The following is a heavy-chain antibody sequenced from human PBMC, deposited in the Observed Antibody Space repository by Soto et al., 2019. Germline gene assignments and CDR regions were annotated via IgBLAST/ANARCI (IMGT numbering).Heavy chain of an antibody. V-gene: IGHV3-7*01. CDR2: IKEDGSEK. CDR1: GFTFSSYW. CDR3: ARAITSAFDI. D-gene: IGHD1-20*01. Sequence: PGGSLRLSCVVSGFTFSSYWMTWVRQPPGKGLEWVANIKEDGSEKYYVDSVKGRFTISRDNAKNSLYLQMNSLRAEDTAVYYCARAITSAFDIWGQGTMVTVSS. J-gene: IGHJ3*02.